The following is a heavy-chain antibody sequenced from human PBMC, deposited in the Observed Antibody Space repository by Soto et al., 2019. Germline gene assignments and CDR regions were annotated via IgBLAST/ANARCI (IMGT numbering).Heavy chain of an antibody. Sequence: ASVKVSCKVSGYTLTELSIHWVRQAPGKGLEWMGGFDPEDGETIYAQNLQGRVTMTEDTSTETDYMYLSSLRSEDTAVYYCATTVSMIRGEFDYWGQGTLVTVSS. D-gene: IGHD4-17*01. CDR1: GYTLTELS. CDR2: FDPEDGET. J-gene: IGHJ4*02. CDR3: ATTVSMIRGEFDY. V-gene: IGHV1-24*01.